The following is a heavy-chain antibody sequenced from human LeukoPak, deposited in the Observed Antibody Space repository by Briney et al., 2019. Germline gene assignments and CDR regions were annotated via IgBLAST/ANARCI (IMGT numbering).Heavy chain of an antibody. Sequence: GGSLRLSCAASGFTFGKYWMSWVRQAPGKGLEWVANIKLDGSEKNYVDSVKGRFTISRDNTKNSLYLQMNSLRAEDTAVFYCARDQYDTWSRRGNFDSWGQGTLVIVSS. J-gene: IGHJ4*02. CDR3: ARDQYDTWSRRGNFDS. CDR1: GFTFGKYW. CDR2: IKLDGSEK. D-gene: IGHD3-3*01. V-gene: IGHV3-7*03.